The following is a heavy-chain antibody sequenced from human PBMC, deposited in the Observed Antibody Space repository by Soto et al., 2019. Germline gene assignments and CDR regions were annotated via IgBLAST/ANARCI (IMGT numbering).Heavy chain of an antibody. D-gene: IGHD1-26*01. CDR1: GGTFSSYA. J-gene: IGHJ4*02. CDR2: IIPIFGTA. V-gene: IGHV1-69*13. CDR3: ASPELPKFDVRGPFDY. Sequence: GASVKVSCKASGGTFSSYAISWVRQAPGQGLEWMGGIIPIFGTANYAQKFQGRVTITADESTSTAYMELSSLRSENTAVYYCASPELPKFDVRGPFDYWGQGTLVTVSS.